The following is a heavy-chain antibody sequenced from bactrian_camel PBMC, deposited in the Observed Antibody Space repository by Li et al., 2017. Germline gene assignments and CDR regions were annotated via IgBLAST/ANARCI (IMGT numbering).Heavy chain of an antibody. Sequence: HVQLVESGGGSVQAGGSLRLSCEVSGITEGTNCIGWFRQAPGKEREGVASIMVFGATTYYADSVKGRFTTSQDNAKNMVYLQMNSLKPEDAAMYYCAARGPYCYAKLSVRDFTYWGQGTQVTVS. J-gene: IGHJ6*01. D-gene: IGHD1*01. CDR2: IMVFGATT. CDR3: AARGPYCYAKLSVRDFTY. V-gene: IGHV3S63*01. CDR1: GITEGTNC.